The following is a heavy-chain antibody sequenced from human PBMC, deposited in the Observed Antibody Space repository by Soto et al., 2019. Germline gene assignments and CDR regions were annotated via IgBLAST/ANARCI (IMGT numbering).Heavy chain of an antibody. Sequence: QVQLVESGGGVVQPGRSLRLSCAASGFTFSSYAMHWVRQAPGKGLEWVAVISSDGSNKYYADSVKGRFTISRDNTKNTLYLQMNSLRAEDTAVYYCARMASIYCSGGSCYPTYGMDVWGQGTTVTVSS. V-gene: IGHV3-30-3*01. D-gene: IGHD2-15*01. J-gene: IGHJ6*02. CDR3: ARMASIYCSGGSCYPTYGMDV. CDR2: ISSDGSNK. CDR1: GFTFSSYA.